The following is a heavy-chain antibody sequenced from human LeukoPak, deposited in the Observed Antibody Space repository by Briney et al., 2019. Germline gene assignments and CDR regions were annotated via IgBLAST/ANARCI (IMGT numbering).Heavy chain of an antibody. Sequence: ASVKVSCKVSGYTLTELSMHWVRQAPGKGLEWMGGFDPEDGETIYAQKFQGRVTMTEDTSTDTAYMELSSLRSEDTAVYYCATFTPLYSTLYNWFDPWGQGTLVTVSS. CDR1: GYTLTELS. CDR2: FDPEDGET. CDR3: ATFTPLYSTLYNWFDP. D-gene: IGHD2-2*02. J-gene: IGHJ5*02. V-gene: IGHV1-24*01.